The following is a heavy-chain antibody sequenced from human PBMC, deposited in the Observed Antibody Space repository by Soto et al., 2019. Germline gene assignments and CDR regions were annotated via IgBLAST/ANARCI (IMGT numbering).Heavy chain of an antibody. CDR2: IYYSGST. CDR3: ARDVVTAIHYYYYGMDV. J-gene: IGHJ6*02. D-gene: IGHD2-21*02. Sequence: SETLSLTCTVSGGSISSGGYYWSWIRQHPGKGLEWIGYIYYSGSTHYNPSLKSRVTISVDTSKNQFSLKLSSVTAADTAVYYCARDVVTAIHYYYYGMDVWGRGTTVTVSS. V-gene: IGHV4-31*03. CDR1: GGSISSGGYY.